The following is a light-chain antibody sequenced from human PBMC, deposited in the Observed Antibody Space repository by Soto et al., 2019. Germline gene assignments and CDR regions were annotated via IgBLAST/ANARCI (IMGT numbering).Light chain of an antibody. J-gene: IGKJ1*01. CDR2: AGS. CDR1: QSISIN. Sequence: EIVLTQSPGTLSVSPGDRVTLSCRASQSISINLAWYQHKPGQAPRLLIHAGSTRATGIPARISGSGSGTEFTLTISSLQSEDFAVYYCQQYNNWPRTFGQGTKVDIK. CDR3: QQYNNWPRT. V-gene: IGKV3D-15*01.